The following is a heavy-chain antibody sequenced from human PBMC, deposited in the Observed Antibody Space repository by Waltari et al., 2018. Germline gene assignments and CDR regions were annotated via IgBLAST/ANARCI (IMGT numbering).Heavy chain of an antibody. CDR2: IKQDGREK. V-gene: IGHV3-7*03. Sequence: EVQLVESGGGLVQPGGSLRLSCAASGFTFSSYWMSWVRQAPGKGLEWVANIKQDGREKYYVDSVKGRFTISRDNAKNSLYLQMNSLRAEDTAVYYCANTLYDFWSGYYTGYPSDYYYGMDVWGQGTTVTVSS. J-gene: IGHJ6*02. CDR1: GFTFSSYW. CDR3: ANTLYDFWSGYYTGYPSDYYYGMDV. D-gene: IGHD3-3*01.